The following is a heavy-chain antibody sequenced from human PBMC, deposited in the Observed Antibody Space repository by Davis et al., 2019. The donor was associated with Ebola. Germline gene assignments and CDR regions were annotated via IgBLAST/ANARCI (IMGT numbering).Heavy chain of an antibody. CDR3: ARSGGGSYLGFDY. CDR2: IIPILGIA. Sequence: SVKVSCKASGGTFSSYAISWVRQAPGQGLEWMGRIIPILGIANYAQKFQGRVTITRDTSASTAYMELSSLRSEDTAVYYCARSGGGSYLGFDYWGQGTLVTVSS. D-gene: IGHD1-26*01. V-gene: IGHV1-69*04. CDR1: GGTFSSYA. J-gene: IGHJ4*02.